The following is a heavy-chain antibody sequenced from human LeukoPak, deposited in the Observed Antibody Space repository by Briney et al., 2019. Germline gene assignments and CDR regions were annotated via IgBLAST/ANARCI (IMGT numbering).Heavy chain of an antibody. CDR2: INPNSGGT. D-gene: IGHD2-2*01. CDR1: GYTFTGYY. CDR3: ARDGGYCSSGTVCYSRAEYYYYGMDV. V-gene: IGHV1-2*06. J-gene: IGHJ6*02. Sequence: ASVKVSCKASGYTFTGYYMHWVRQAPGQGLEWMGRINPNSGGTNYAQKFQGRVTMTRDTSISTVYMELSRLRSDDTAVYYCARDGGYCSSGTVCYSRAEYYYYGMDVWGQGTTVTVSS.